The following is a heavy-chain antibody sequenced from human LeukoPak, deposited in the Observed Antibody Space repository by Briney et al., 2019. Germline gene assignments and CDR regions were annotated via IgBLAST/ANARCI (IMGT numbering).Heavy chain of an antibody. CDR2: FDPEDGET. D-gene: IGHD3-9*01. J-gene: IGHJ4*02. CDR3: ATVTRQQSYYDILTGQGGGGALIDY. V-gene: IGHV1-24*01. CDR1: GYTLTELS. Sequence: ASVKVSCKVSGYTLTELSMHWVRQAPGKGLEWMGGFDPEDGETIYAQKFQGRVTMTEDTSTDTAYMELSSLRSEDTAVYYCATVTRQQSYYDILTGQGGGGALIDYWGQGTLVTVSS.